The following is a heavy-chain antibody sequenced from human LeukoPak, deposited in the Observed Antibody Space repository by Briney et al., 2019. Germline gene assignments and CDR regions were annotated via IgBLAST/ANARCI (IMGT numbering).Heavy chain of an antibody. D-gene: IGHD6-6*01. CDR3: ARAWTYSSSSSTQDY. J-gene: IGHJ4*02. CDR2: INPNSGGT. CDR1: GYTFTGYY. V-gene: IGHV1-2*02. Sequence: ASVKVSCKASGYTFTGYYIHWVRQAPGQGLEWMGWINPNSGGTNYVQKFLGRVTMTRDTSISTGYMELSSLRSDDTAVYFCARAWTYSSSSSTQDYWGQGTLVTASS.